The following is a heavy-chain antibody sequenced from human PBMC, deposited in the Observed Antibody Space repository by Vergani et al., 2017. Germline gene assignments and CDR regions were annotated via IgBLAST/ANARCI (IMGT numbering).Heavy chain of an antibody. CDR3: GRVSDFYGLGSRLLDL. Sequence: QVRLQESGPGLVKPSETLSLTCSVPGGPMSGYYWSWIRQPPGKELEWIGYMYHSGSTNYNPSLETRVTISGDTSKNQFSLKLNSVTDADTAGYYCGRVSDFYGLGSRLLDLWGQGILVTVSS. V-gene: IGHV4-59*01. CDR2: MYHSGST. CDR1: GGPMSGYY. J-gene: IGHJ5*02. D-gene: IGHD3-10*01.